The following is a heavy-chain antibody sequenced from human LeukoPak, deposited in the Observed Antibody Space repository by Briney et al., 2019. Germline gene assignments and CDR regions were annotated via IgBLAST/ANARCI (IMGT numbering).Heavy chain of an antibody. V-gene: IGHV3-48*01. CDR2: ISSSSSTI. Sequence: PGGSLRLSCAASGFTFSSYSMNWVRRAPGKGLEWVSYISSSSSTIYYADSVKGRFTISRDNAKNSLYLQMNSLRAEDTAVYYCAKGVATYYFDYWGQGTLVTVSS. CDR3: AKGVATYYFDY. D-gene: IGHD5-12*01. J-gene: IGHJ4*02. CDR1: GFTFSSYS.